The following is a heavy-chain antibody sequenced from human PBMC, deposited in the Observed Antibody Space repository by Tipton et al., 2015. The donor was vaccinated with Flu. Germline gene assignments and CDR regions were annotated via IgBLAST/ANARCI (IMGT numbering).Heavy chain of an antibody. D-gene: IGHD3-22*01. V-gene: IGHV4-4*07. CDR1: GGSISSYY. J-gene: IGHJ5*02. CDR2: IYTSGST. CDR3: ASYYYDSSGFNWFDP. Sequence: TLSLTCTVSGGSISSYYWSWIRQPAGKGLEWIGRIYTSGSTNYNPSLKSRVTMSVDTSKNQFSLKLSSVTAADTAVYYCASYYYDSSGFNWFDPWGQGTLVTVSS.